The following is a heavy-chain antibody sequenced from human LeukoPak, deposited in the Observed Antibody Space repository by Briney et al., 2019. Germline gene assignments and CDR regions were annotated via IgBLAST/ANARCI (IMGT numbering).Heavy chain of an antibody. CDR2: ISSSSSTI. V-gene: IGHV3-48*04. Sequence: GGSLRLSCVASGFTFSISSMSWVRQAPGKGLEWVSYISSSSSTIYYADSVKGRFTISRDNAKNSLYLQMNSLRAEDTAVYYCASTYDSRGYWGQGTLVTVSS. D-gene: IGHD3-22*01. J-gene: IGHJ4*02. CDR1: GFTFSISS. CDR3: ASTYDSRGY.